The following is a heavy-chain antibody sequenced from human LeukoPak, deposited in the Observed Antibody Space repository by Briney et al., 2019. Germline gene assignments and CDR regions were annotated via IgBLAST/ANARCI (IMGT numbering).Heavy chain of an antibody. CDR2: TYYRSKWYA. Sequence: SQTLSLTCAISGDSVSTSTSIWNWIRQSPSRGLEWLGRTYYRSKWYADYAESVKSRITISPDTSENQFSLQLSSVTAADTAVYYCARRYGYCSGGRCNDVRYYYYYMDVWGKGTTVTVSS. CDR1: GDSVSTSTSI. CDR3: ARRYGYCSGGRCNDVRYYYYYMDV. V-gene: IGHV6-1*01. D-gene: IGHD2-15*01. J-gene: IGHJ6*03.